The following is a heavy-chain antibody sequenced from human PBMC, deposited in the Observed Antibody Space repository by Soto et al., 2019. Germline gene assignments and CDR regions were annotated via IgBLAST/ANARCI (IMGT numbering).Heavy chain of an antibody. CDR2: IYYSGST. D-gene: IGHD6-13*01. V-gene: IGHV4-30-4*01. CDR1: GGSISSGDYY. J-gene: IGHJ5*02. Sequence: QVQLQESGPGLVKPSQTLSLTCTVSGGSISSGDYYWSWIRQPPGKGLEWIGYIYYSGSTSYNPSLKSRVTTSVDTSNTQFSLKLSSVTAADTAVYYCARERPDGSRLDPWGQGTLVTVSS. CDR3: ARERPDGSRLDP.